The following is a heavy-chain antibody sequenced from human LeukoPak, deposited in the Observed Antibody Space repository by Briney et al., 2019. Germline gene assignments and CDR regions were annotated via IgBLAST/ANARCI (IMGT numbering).Heavy chain of an antibody. CDR3: ARVSQMRYYDSSGSIHYYYYGMDV. Sequence: SETLSLTCTVSGGSISSYYWSWIRQPPGKGLEWIGYIYYSGSTNYNPSLKSRVTISVDTSKNQFSLKLSSVTAADTAVYYCARVSQMRYYDSSGSIHYYYYGMDVWGQGTTVTVSS. V-gene: IGHV4-59*12. D-gene: IGHD3-22*01. CDR1: GGSISSYY. CDR2: IYYSGST. J-gene: IGHJ6*02.